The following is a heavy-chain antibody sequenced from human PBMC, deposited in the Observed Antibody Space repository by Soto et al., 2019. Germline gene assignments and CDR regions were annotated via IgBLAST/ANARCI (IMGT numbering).Heavy chain of an antibody. CDR2: IVPIIGAA. CDR3: ARGKPREIRVGGNIVVANSDAGDM. CDR1: GGTFSSYA. Sequence: QVQLVQSGAEVKKPGSSVKVSCKASGGTFSSYAISWVRQAPGQGLEWMGGIVPIIGAAQYAEKLRVRVNNIADEYTSTAHMELSSMSSDDTAVYYCARGKPREIRVGGNIVVANSDAGDMWDLWTMVTVSS. V-gene: IGHV1-69*01. D-gene: IGHD3-16*02. J-gene: IGHJ3*02.